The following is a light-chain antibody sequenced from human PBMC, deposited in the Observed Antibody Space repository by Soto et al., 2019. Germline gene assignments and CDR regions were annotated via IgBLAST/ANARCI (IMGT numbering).Light chain of an antibody. J-gene: IGKJ4*01. CDR3: QRYKNAPLT. CDR1: QAINNY. V-gene: IGKV1-27*01. CDR2: AAS. Sequence: DIQMTQSPSSLSASVGDRVIITCRASQAINNYLAWYQQKPGKVPKVLISAASTLQSGVPSRFSGSGSGTYFTLTISSLQPEDVATYYCQRYKNAPLTFGGGTKVEIK.